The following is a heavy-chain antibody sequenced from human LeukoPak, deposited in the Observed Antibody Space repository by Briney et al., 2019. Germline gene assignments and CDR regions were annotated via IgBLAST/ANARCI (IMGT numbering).Heavy chain of an antibody. CDR1: GGSISRYY. CDR2: IYYSGST. CDR3: ARDLGGGAFDI. V-gene: IGHV4-59*01. Sequence: PSETLSLTCTVSGGSISRYYRSWIRQPPGQGLEWIGYIYYSGSTNYNPSLKSRVPISVDTSKNQSSLKLSSVTAADTGVYYCARDLGGGAFDIGGQGTMVTVSS. J-gene: IGHJ3*02. D-gene: IGHD3-16*01.